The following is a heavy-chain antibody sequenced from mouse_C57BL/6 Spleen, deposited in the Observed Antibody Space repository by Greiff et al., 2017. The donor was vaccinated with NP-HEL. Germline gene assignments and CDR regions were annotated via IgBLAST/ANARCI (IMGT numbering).Heavy chain of an antibody. CDR3: ARGIPSMMVTTWFAY. Sequence: VQLQESGAELVKPGASVKISCKASGYAFSSYWMNWVKQRPGKGLEWIGQIYPGDGDTNYNGKFKGKATLTADKSSSTAYMQLSSLTSEDSAVYFCARGIPSMMVTTWFAYWGQGTLVTVSA. J-gene: IGHJ3*01. CDR2: IYPGDGDT. V-gene: IGHV1-80*01. D-gene: IGHD2-3*01. CDR1: GYAFSSYW.